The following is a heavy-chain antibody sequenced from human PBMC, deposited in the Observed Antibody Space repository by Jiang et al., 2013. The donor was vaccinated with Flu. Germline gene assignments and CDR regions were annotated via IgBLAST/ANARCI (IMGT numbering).Heavy chain of an antibody. D-gene: IGHD2-2*01. CDR2: VYYSGVT. CDR3: ARMFCSTAVCFPYYYGMDV. Sequence: GSGLVKPSQTLSLTCTVSGGSINSRDSYWAWIRQHPGKGLEWIGYVYYSGVTYYNPSLRNRLSISVDTSSSQFSLKLNSVTAADTAIYYCARMFCSTAVCFPYYYGMDVWGPGTSVTVSS. CDR1: GGSINSRDSY. V-gene: IGHV4-31*03. J-gene: IGHJ6*02.